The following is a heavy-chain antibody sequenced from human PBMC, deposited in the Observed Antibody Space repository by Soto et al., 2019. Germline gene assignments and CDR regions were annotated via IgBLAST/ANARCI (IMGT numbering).Heavy chain of an antibody. D-gene: IGHD3-22*01. CDR2: ISYDGSNK. Sequence: GGSLRLSCAASGFTFSSYAMHWVRQAPGKGLEWVAVISYDGSNKYYADSVKGRFTISRDNSKNTLYLQMNSLRAEDTAVYYCARGRYYDTPGTFDIWGQGTMVTVSS. CDR1: GFTFSSYA. J-gene: IGHJ3*02. V-gene: IGHV3-30*04. CDR3: ARGRYYDTPGTFDI.